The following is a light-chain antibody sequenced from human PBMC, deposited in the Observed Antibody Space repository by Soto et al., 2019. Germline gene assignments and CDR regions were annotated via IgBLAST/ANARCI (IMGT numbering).Light chain of an antibody. Sequence: EIVLTQSPGTLSLSPGERATLSCRASQSVSSSYLAWYQQKPGQAPRLLIYGASSRATGIPDRFSGSGSGTDFTLTISRLEPEDFAVYYCQQYGSSLGTFGQGT. J-gene: IGKJ1*01. CDR3: QQYGSSLGT. CDR1: QSVSSSY. V-gene: IGKV3-20*01. CDR2: GAS.